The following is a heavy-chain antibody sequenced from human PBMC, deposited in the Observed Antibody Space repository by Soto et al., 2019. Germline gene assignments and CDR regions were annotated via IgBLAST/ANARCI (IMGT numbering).Heavy chain of an antibody. CDR3: AHRIPAGTGFDWFDP. J-gene: IGHJ5*02. V-gene: IGHV2-5*01. CDR1: GFSLSTSGVG. Sequence: SGPTLVNPTQTLTLTCTFSGFSLSTSGVGVGWIRQPPGKALEWLALIYWNDDKRYSPSLKSRLTITKDTSKNQVVLTMTNMDPVDTATYYCAHRIPAGTGFDWFDPWGQGTLVTVSS. D-gene: IGHD6-13*01. CDR2: IYWNDDK.